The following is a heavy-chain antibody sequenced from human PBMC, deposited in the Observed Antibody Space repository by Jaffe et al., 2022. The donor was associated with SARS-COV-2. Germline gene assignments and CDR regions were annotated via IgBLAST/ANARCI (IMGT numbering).Heavy chain of an antibody. V-gene: IGHV3-11*01. Sequence: QVQLVESGGGLVKPGGSLRLSCAASGFTFSDYYMSWIRQAPGKGLEWVSYISSSGSTIYYADSVKGRFTISRDNAKNSLYLQMNSLRAEDTAVYYCARDAIMSGGSYRYAPRYYYGMDVWGQGTTVTVSS. CDR3: ARDAIMSGGSYRYAPRYYYGMDV. CDR1: GFTFSDYY. D-gene: IGHD3-16*02. CDR2: ISSSGSTI. J-gene: IGHJ6*02.